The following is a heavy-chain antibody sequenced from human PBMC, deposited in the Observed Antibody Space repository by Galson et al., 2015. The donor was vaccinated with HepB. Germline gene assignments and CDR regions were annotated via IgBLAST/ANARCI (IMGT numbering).Heavy chain of an antibody. Sequence: SLRLSCAASGFTFSSHALHWVRQAPGKGLEWVAAISYDGNTKSHADSVKGRFTISRDNSRDTLFLQMNSLRVEDTAVYYCARVPRLSGWFSYLDNWGQGALVTVSS. CDR3: ARVPRLSGWFSYLDN. CDR1: GFTFSSHA. J-gene: IGHJ4*02. CDR2: ISYDGNTK. D-gene: IGHD6-19*01. V-gene: IGHV3-30-3*01.